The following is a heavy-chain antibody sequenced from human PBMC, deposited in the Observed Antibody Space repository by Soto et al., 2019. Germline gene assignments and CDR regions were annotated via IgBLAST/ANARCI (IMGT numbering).Heavy chain of an antibody. D-gene: IGHD5-18*01. Sequence: PSETLSLTCTVSGGSISSGDYYWSWIRQPPGKGLEWIGYIYYSGSTYYNPSLKSRVTISVDTSKNQFSLKLSSVTAADTAVYYCARVRYSYGYYYYGMDVWGQGTTVTVSS. CDR2: IYYSGST. CDR1: GGSISSGDYY. V-gene: IGHV4-30-4*01. CDR3: ARVRYSYGYYYYGMDV. J-gene: IGHJ6*02.